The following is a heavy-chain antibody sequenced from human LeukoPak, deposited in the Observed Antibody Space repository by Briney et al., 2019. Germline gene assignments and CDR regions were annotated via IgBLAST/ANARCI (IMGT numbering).Heavy chain of an antibody. D-gene: IGHD2-2*01. Sequence: GGSLRLSCAASGFIFSSSEMNWVRQPSGKGLERVSYISGRDTIYYADSVKGRFTISRDNAKNSLHLQMNNLRAEDTVVYYCARSTPSDFYFDYWGQGALVTVSS. CDR3: ARSTPSDFYFDY. J-gene: IGHJ4*02. V-gene: IGHV3-48*03. CDR2: ISGRDTI. CDR1: GFIFSSSE.